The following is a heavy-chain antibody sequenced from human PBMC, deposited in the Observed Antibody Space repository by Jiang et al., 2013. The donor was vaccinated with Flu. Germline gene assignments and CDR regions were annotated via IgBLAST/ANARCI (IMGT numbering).Heavy chain of an antibody. CDR1: GYTFTSYG. Sequence: SGAEVKKPGASVKVSCKASGYTFTSYGISWVRQAPGQGLEWMGRIIPILGIANYAQKFQGRVTITADKSTSTAYMELSSLRSEDTAVYYCARMSGYDFHQFDYWGQGTLVTVSS. J-gene: IGHJ4*02. CDR2: IIPILGIA. V-gene: IGHV1-69*04. D-gene: IGHD5-12*01. CDR3: ARMSGYDFHQFDY.